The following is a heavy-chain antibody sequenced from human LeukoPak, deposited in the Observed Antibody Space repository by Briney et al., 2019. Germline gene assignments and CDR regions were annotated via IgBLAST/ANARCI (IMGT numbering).Heavy chain of an antibody. J-gene: IGHJ6*03. CDR1: GGSCSNYH. Sequence: PSETLSLTCAVYGGSCSNYHWGWIRQPRWEGLELIGEINDSGRINYNPSLMSRVTVSVDTSKNQFSLRLTSVTATDTAVYYCARRWNYGRNYYIDVWGNGATVSVSS. CDR3: ARRWNYGRNYYIDV. D-gene: IGHD1-7*01. CDR2: INDSGRI. V-gene: IGHV4-34*01.